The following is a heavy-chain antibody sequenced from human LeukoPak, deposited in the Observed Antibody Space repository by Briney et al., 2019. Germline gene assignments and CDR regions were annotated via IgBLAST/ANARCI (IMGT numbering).Heavy chain of an antibody. J-gene: IGHJ6*02. CDR3: ARGTITMVRGVIFFGYYGMDV. CDR2: IYYSGDT. CDR1: GGFISSSSKY. D-gene: IGHD3-10*01. V-gene: IGHV4-39*07. Sequence: SETLSLTCSVSGGFISSSSKYWGWIRQPPGKGLEWIGSIYYSGDTYYNPSLKSRVTISVDTSKNQFSLKLSSVTAADTAVYYCARGTITMVRGVIFFGYYGMDVWGQGTTVTVSS.